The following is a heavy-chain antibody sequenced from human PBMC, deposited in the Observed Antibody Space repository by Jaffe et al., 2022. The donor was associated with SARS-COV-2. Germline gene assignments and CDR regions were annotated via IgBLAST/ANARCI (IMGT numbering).Heavy chain of an antibody. Sequence: QVQLQESGPGLVKPSETLSLTCTVSGGSISSYYWSWIRQPPGKGLEWIGYIYYSGSTNYNPSLKSRVTISVDTSKNQFSLKLSSVTAADTAVYYCARHAARIAEVRGEADYWGQGTLVTVSS. CDR3: ARHAARIAEVRGEADY. CDR1: GGSISSYY. D-gene: IGHD6-13*01. CDR2: IYYSGST. J-gene: IGHJ4*02. V-gene: IGHV4-59*08.